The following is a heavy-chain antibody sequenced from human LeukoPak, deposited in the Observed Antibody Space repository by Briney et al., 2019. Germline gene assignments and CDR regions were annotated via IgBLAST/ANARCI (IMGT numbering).Heavy chain of an antibody. CDR1: GFTFSSYS. D-gene: IGHD3-16*01. CDR3: TRGAGWLIDC. Sequence: GSLRLSCAASGFTFSSYSMNWVRQAPGKGLEWIGYFHNSGTSTYNPSLKSRVTISADTSKNQFSLKLNSLTTADTAVYYCTRGAGWLIDCWGQGILVTVSS. CDR2: FHNSGTS. J-gene: IGHJ4*02. V-gene: IGHV4-59*01.